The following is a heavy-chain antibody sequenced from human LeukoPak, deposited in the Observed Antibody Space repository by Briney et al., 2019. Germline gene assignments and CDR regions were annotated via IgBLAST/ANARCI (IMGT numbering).Heavy chain of an antibody. D-gene: IGHD3-10*01. Sequence: SSETLSLTCAVSGGSISSSNWWSWVRQPPGKGLEWIGEIYHSGSTNYNPSLKSRVTISVDKSKNQLSLKLSSVIAADTAVYYCARGSSSGSYYRSCYYYYGMDVWGQGTTVTVSS. V-gene: IGHV4-4*02. CDR2: IYHSGST. CDR3: ARGSSSGSYYRSCYYYYGMDV. CDR1: GGSISSSNW. J-gene: IGHJ6*02.